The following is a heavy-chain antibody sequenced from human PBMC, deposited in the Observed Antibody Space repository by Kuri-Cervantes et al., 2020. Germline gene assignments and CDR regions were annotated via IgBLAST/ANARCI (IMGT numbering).Heavy chain of an antibody. CDR3: ARGEDWFDP. CDR1: GGSISSGGYS. CDR2: IYHSGST. Sequence: SETLSLTCAVSGGSISSGGYSWSWIRQPPGKGLEWIGYIYHSGSTYYNPSLKSRVTISLDRSKNQFSLKLSSVTAADTAVYYCARGEDWFDPWGQGTLVTCYS. V-gene: IGHV4-30-2*01. J-gene: IGHJ5*02.